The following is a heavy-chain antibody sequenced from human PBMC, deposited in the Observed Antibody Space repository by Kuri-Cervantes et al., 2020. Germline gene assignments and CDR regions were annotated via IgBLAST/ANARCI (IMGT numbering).Heavy chain of an antibody. D-gene: IGHD3-10*01. CDR2: IWYDGRNK. Sequence: LSPTCAASGFTFSSNGMHWVRQAPGKGLEWVAVIWYDGRNKYYADSVKGRFTISRDNSKNTLYLQMNSLRAEDTAVYYCARDGSGSYFWGQGTLVTVSS. J-gene: IGHJ4*02. V-gene: IGHV3-33*08. CDR1: GFTFSSNG. CDR3: ARDGSGSYF.